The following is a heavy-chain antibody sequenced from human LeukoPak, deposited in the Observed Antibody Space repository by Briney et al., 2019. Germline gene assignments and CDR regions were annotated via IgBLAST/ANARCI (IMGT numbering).Heavy chain of an antibody. CDR3: ARYDYWVAGDV. J-gene: IGHJ6*02. D-gene: IGHD4-11*01. V-gene: IGHV3-7*01. Sequence: GGSLRLSCAASEFMFSDYWMSWVRQAPGKGPEWVASINKDGSEEYYADSVKGRFTVSRDNAKNSLFLQMNNLRVEDTAIYYCARYDYWVAGDVWGQGTTVSVSS. CDR2: INKDGSEE. CDR1: EFMFSDYW.